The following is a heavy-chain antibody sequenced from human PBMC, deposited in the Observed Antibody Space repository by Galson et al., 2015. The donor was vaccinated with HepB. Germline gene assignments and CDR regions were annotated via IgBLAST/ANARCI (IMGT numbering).Heavy chain of an antibody. J-gene: IGHJ6*03. CDR2: MSGGSGTI. CDR1: GFSFGNFA. V-gene: IGHV3-23*01. D-gene: IGHD1-26*01. CDR3: AKYRGTGGFNYYHMNV. Sequence: SLRLSCAASGFSFGNFAMAWVRQAPGKGLEWVSGMSGGSGTIYQADSLRSQFSISRDNSKNTLYLQMNSLRVEDTAIYYCAKYRGTGGFNYYHMNVWGHGTTVTVSS.